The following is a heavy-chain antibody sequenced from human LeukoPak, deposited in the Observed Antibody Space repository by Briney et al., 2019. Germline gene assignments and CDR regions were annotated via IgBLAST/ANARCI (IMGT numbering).Heavy chain of an antibody. CDR3: ASGPPNYYYGMDV. J-gene: IGHJ6*02. CDR2: INAGNGNT. Sequence: GWINAGNGNTKYSQKFQGRVTITRDTSASTAYMELSSLRSEDTAVYYCASGPPNYYYGMDVWGQGTTVTVSS. V-gene: IGHV1-3*01.